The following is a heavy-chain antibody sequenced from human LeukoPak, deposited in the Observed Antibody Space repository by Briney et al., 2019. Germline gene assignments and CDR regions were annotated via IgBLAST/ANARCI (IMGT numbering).Heavy chain of an antibody. CDR2: IIPIFGTA. V-gene: IGHV1-69*13. J-gene: IGHJ4*02. Sequence: GASVKVSCKASGGTFSSYAISWVRQAPGQGLEWMGGIIPIFGTANYAQKFQGRVTITADESTSTAYMELSSLRSEDTAVYYCARAMALRFLEWLLNPLDYWGQGTLVTVSS. CDR1: GGTFSSYA. D-gene: IGHD3-3*01. CDR3: ARAMALRFLEWLLNPLDY.